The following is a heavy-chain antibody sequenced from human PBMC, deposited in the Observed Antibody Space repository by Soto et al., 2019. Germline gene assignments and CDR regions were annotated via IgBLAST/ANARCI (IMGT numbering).Heavy chain of an antibody. Sequence: SLKVSCKASGGTFSSYAISWVRQAPGQGLEWMGGIIPIFGTANYAQKFQGRVTITADESTSTAYMELSSLRSEDTAVYYCARDRPIKVRGVIITGDGMDVWGQGTTVTVSS. D-gene: IGHD3-10*01. V-gene: IGHV1-69*13. CDR1: GGTFSSYA. CDR2: IIPIFGTA. J-gene: IGHJ6*02. CDR3: ARDRPIKVRGVIITGDGMDV.